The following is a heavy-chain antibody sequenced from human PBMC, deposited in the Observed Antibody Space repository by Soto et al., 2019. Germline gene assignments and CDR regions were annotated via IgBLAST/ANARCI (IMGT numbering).Heavy chain of an antibody. J-gene: IGHJ6*01. Sequence: SETLSLTCTVSGGSISSYYWSWIRQPPGKGLEWIGYIYYSGSTNYNPSLKSRVTISVDTSKNQFSLKLSSVTAAGTAVYYWARVIAADPSGMAVWGHGTTV. V-gene: IGHV4-59*12. D-gene: IGHD6-13*01. CDR1: GGSISSYY. CDR3: ARVIAADPSGMAV. CDR2: IYYSGST.